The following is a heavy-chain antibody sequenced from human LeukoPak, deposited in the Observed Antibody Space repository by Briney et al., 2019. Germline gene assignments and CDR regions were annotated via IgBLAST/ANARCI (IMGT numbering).Heavy chain of an antibody. D-gene: IGHD1-7*01. V-gene: IGHV3-23*01. Sequence: GSLRLSCAASGFTFSNYAMSWVRQAPGKGLEWVSGISGSGGNTYYADSVKGRFTISRDNSKNTVYLQMNSLRAEDTAVYYCASKLWNYDYWGQGTPVTVSS. CDR2: ISGSGGNT. J-gene: IGHJ4*02. CDR1: GFTFSNYA. CDR3: ASKLWNYDY.